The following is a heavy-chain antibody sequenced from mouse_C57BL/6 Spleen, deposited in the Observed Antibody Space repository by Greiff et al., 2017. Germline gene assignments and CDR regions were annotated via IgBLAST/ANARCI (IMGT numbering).Heavy chain of an antibody. CDR2: FYPGSGSI. V-gene: IGHV1-62-2*01. Sequence: VQLQQSGAELVKPGASVKLSCKASGYTFTEYTIHWVKQRSGQGLEWIGWFYPGSGSIKYNEKIKDKATLTADKSSSTVYMELSRLTSEDSAVYFCARHEDGYYGSSYVDYNWFAYWGQGTLVTVSA. CDR3: ARHEDGYYGSSYVDYNWFAY. D-gene: IGHD1-1*01. J-gene: IGHJ3*01. CDR1: GYTFTEYT.